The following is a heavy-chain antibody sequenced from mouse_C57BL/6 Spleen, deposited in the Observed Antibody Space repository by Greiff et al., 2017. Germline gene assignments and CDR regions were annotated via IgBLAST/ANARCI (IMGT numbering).Heavy chain of an antibody. D-gene: IGHD2-4*01. CDR1: GYTFTSYW. Sequence: QVQLQQPGAELVMPGASVKLSCKASGYTFTSYWMHWVKQRPGQGLEWIGEIDPSDSYTNYNQKFKGKSTLTVDKSSSTAYMQLSSLTSGDSAVYYCASYYDYDGFAYWGQGTLVTVSA. J-gene: IGHJ3*01. CDR2: IDPSDSYT. CDR3: ASYYDYDGFAY. V-gene: IGHV1-69*01.